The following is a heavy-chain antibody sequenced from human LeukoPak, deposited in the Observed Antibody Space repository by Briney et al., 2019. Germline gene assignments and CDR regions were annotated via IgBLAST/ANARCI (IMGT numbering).Heavy chain of an antibody. CDR2: IYYSGRT. CDR1: GGSISSHY. D-gene: IGHD1-26*01. V-gene: IGHV4-59*11. Sequence: SETLSLTCTVSGGSISSHYWSWIRQPPGKGLEWIGYIYYSGRTNYNPSLKSRVTISVDTSKNQFSLKLSSVTAADTAVYYCARVGGMQIVGATTDYYYYYMDVRGKGTTVTVSS. J-gene: IGHJ6*03. CDR3: ARVGGMQIVGATTDYYYYYMDV.